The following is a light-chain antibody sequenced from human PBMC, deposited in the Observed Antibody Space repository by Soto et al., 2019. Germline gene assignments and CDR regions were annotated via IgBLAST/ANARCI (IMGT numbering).Light chain of an antibody. Sequence: QSALTQPASVSGSPGQSITISCTGTSSDVGGYNFVSWYQQHPGKAPKLIIYDVSNRPSGVSNRFSGSKSGNTASLTISGLQAEDEADYYCNSYTSGTTLVVFGTGTKLTVL. CDR3: NSYTSGTTLVV. CDR1: SSDVGGYNF. CDR2: DVS. J-gene: IGLJ1*01. V-gene: IGLV2-14*03.